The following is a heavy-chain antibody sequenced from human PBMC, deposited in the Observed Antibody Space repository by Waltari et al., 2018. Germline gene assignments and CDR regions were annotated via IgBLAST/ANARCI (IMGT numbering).Heavy chain of an antibody. CDR3: ARVGRTVVYVEV. CDR1: GYTFTGYY. V-gene: IGHV1-2*06. CDR2: INPNSGDT. Sequence: QVQLVQSGAEVKKPGASVKVSCKASGYTFTGYYMHWVRQAPGQGLEWRGRINPNSGDTNYAQKFQGMVTMTRDTSISTAYMELSRLRSDDTAVYYCARVGRTVVYVEVWGQGTTVTVSS. D-gene: IGHD2-8*02. J-gene: IGHJ6*02.